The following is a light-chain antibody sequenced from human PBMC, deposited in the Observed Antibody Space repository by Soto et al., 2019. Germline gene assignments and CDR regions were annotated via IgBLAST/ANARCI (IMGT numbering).Light chain of an antibody. CDR3: MQSIKLPFT. Sequence: DIVMTQTPLSLSVTPGQPASISCKSSQSLLHGAGQTYLYWFLRKPGQPPQLLFYDVSNRFSGVPDRISASGSGTDFTLTISRVEPEDIGLYYCMQSIKLPFTFGQGSKLEI. J-gene: IGKJ2*01. CDR1: QSLLHGAGQTY. CDR2: DVS. V-gene: IGKV2D-29*01.